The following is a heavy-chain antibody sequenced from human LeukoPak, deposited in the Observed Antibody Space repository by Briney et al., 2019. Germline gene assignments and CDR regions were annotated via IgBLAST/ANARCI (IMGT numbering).Heavy chain of an antibody. CDR2: ISAYNGKT. Sequence: ASVKVSCKASGYTFSNYGISWVRQAPGQGLEWMGWISAYNGKTNYKQKLQGRVTMTTDTSTSTAYMELRSLRSDDTAVYYCARGGGRGSPPLPYYFDYWGQGTLVTVSS. V-gene: IGHV1-18*01. J-gene: IGHJ4*02. D-gene: IGHD1-26*01. CDR1: GYTFSNYG. CDR3: ARGGGRGSPPLPYYFDY.